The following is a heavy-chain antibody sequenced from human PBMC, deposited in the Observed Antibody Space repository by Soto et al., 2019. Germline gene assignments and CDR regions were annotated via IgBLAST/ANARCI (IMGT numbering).Heavy chain of an antibody. D-gene: IGHD3-3*01. CDR1: GGSVSSGSYY. CDR2: IYYSGST. J-gene: IGHJ4*02. CDR3: ASVPRAIFGVVIQYDY. Sequence: SETLSLTCTVSGGSVSSGSYYWSWIRQPPGKGLEWIGYIYYSGSTNYNPSLNSRVTISVDTSKNQFSLKLSSVTAADTAVYYCASVPRAIFGVVIQYDYWGQGTLVTVSS. V-gene: IGHV4-61*01.